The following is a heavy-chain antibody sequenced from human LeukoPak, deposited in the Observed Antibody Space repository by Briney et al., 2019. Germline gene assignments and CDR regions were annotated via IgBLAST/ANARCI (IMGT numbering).Heavy chain of an antibody. Sequence: ASVKVSCKASGYTFTGYYMHWVRQAPGQGLEWMGWINPNSGGTNYAQKFQGRVTMTTDTSTSTAYMELRSLRSDDTAVYYCARTPPYDILTGYQEYYYGMDVWGQGTTVTVSS. J-gene: IGHJ6*02. D-gene: IGHD3-9*01. CDR3: ARTPPYDILTGYQEYYYGMDV. CDR1: GYTFTGYY. CDR2: INPNSGGT. V-gene: IGHV1-2*02.